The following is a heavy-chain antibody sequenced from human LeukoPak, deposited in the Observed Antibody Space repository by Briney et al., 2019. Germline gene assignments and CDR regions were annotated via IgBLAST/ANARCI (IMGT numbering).Heavy chain of an antibody. J-gene: IGHJ4*02. CDR1: GGSFSGHY. CDR2: ITHSGSI. D-gene: IGHD2-2*01. CDR3: ARGRTGAAALDF. V-gene: IGHV4-34*01. Sequence: SETLSLTCAVYGGSFSGHYWPWIRQPPGKGLECIGEITHSGSINYNPSLKSRVTISVDTSKSQFSLKLTSVTAADTAVYHCARGRTGAAALDFWGPGTLVTVSS.